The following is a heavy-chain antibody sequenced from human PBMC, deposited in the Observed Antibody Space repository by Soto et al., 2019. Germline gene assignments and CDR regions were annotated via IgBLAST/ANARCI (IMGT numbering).Heavy chain of an antibody. Sequence: GGSLRLSCAASGFTFSSYAMHWVRQAPGKGLGWEAVISYDGSNKYYVDSVKGRFTISRDNSKNTLYLQVNSLRAEDTAVYYCASNGSAAGIEYCGQGTLVTVSS. V-gene: IGHV3-30-3*01. J-gene: IGHJ4*02. D-gene: IGHD6-13*01. CDR2: ISYDGSNK. CDR3: ASNGSAAGIEY. CDR1: GFTFSSYA.